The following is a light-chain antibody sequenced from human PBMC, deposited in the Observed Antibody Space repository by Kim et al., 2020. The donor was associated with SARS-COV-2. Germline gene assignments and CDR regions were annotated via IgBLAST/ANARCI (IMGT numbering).Light chain of an antibody. CDR1: QSVSSSY. V-gene: IGKV3-20*01. CDR2: DAS. CDR3: QQYASSPRT. J-gene: IGKJ1*01. Sequence: EIVLTQSPGTLSLSPGERATLSCRASQSVSSSYLAWFQQKPGQAPRLLISDASSRATGIPDRFSGSGSGTDFTLTISRLEPEDFAVYYCQQYASSPRTFGQGTTVDIK.